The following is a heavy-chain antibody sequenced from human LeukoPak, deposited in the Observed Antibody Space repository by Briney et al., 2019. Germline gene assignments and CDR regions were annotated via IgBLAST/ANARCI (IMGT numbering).Heavy chain of an antibody. J-gene: IGHJ4*02. CDR3: ARGGYSSSWYPNSDY. V-gene: IGHV1-69*13. D-gene: IGHD6-13*01. CDR1: GGTFSSDA. CDR2: IIPIFGTA. Sequence: PGASVEVSCKASGGTFSSDAISWVRQAPGQGLEWMGGIIPIFGTANYTQKFQGRVTITADESTSTAYMELSSLRSEDTAVYYCARGGYSSSWYPNSDYWGQGTLVTVSS.